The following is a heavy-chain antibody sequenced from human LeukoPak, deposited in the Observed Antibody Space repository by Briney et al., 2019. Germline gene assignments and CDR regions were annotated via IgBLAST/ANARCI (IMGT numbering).Heavy chain of an antibody. D-gene: IGHD5-12*01. V-gene: IGHV4-34*01. Sequence: SETLSLTCAVYGGSFSGYYWSWLRQPPGKGLEWIGEINHSGSTNYNPSLKSRVTISVDTSKNQFSLKLSSVTAADTAVYYCARGIYVDIVATAPPFDYWGQGTLVTVSS. CDR2: INHSGST. CDR1: GGSFSGYY. CDR3: ARGIYVDIVATAPPFDY. J-gene: IGHJ4*02.